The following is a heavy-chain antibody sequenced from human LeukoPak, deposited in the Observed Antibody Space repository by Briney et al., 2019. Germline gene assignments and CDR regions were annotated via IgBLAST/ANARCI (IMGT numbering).Heavy chain of an antibody. J-gene: IGHJ3*02. D-gene: IGHD1-26*01. V-gene: IGHV4-39*01. CDR2: IYYSGST. CDR3: ASPEWGDAFDI. Sequence: SETLSLTCTVSGGSISSSSYYWGWIRQPPGKGLEWIGSIYYSGSTYYNPSLKSRVTISVDTSKNQFSLKLSSVTAADTAVYYCASPEWGDAFDIWGQGPMVTVSS. CDR1: GGSISSSSYY.